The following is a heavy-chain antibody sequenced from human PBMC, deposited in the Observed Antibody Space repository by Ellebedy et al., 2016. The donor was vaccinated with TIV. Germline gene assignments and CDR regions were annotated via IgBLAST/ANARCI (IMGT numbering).Heavy chain of an antibody. CDR2: ISGSGGSI. V-gene: IGHV3-23*01. CDR3: AKDAQGYEW. D-gene: IGHD3-3*01. Sequence: GESLKISXAASRFTFSSYAMNWVRQAPGKGLEWVSLISGSGGSIHYADSVKGRFTISRDNSKNTLYLQMNSLRAEDTAVYYCAKDAQGYEWWGQGTLVSVSS. CDR1: RFTFSSYA. J-gene: IGHJ4*02.